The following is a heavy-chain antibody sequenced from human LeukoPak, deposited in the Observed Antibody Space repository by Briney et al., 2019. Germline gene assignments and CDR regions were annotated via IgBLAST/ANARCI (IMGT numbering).Heavy chain of an antibody. CDR1: GYTLTELS. CDR2: FDPEVGET. CDR3: ATLKEDTRTWYPRRPYDH. V-gene: IGHV1-24*01. D-gene: IGHD6-13*01. Sequence: ASVKVSCKVTGYTLTELSIHWVRQAPGKGLEWMGGFDPEVGETIFAQRFQGRVSLSEDTSTHTAYMDLTSPRSEDTAVYYCATLKEDTRTWYPRRPYDHWGQGTLVTVSS. J-gene: IGHJ4*02.